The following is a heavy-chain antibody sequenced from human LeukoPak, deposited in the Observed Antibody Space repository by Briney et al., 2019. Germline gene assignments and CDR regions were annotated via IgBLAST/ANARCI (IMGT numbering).Heavy chain of an antibody. J-gene: IGHJ6*03. CDR1: GGSISSHY. CDR2: ISSSGSA. V-gene: IGHV4-4*07. D-gene: IGHD1-1*01. CDR3: ATEPTRTPYYYMDV. Sequence: SETLSLTCTVSGGSISSHYWIWIRQPAGKGLEWIGRISSSGSANYNPSLKSRVTLSVDTSKNQLSLILNSVTAAVTAVFYCATEPTRTPYYYMDVWGTGTTVIVSS.